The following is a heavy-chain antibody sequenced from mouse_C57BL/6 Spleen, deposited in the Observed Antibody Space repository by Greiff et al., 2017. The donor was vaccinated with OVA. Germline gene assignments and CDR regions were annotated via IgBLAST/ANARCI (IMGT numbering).Heavy chain of an antibody. CDR2: IYPGDGDT. CDR1: GYAFSSSW. J-gene: IGHJ4*01. CDR3: AREDYAMDY. V-gene: IGHV1-82*01. Sequence: QVQLQQSGPELVKPGASVKISCKASGYAFSSSWMNWVKQRPGQGLEWIGRIYPGDGDTNYNGKFKGKATLTADKSSSTAYMQLSSLTSEASAVYFCAREDYAMDYWGQGTSGTVSS.